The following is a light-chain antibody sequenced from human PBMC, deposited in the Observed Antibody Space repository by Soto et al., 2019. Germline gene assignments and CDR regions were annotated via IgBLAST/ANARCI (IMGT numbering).Light chain of an antibody. CDR2: GIS. V-gene: IGKV3-20*01. CDR1: HTISSSY. J-gene: IGKJ1*01. CDR3: QQYVTSSPRT. Sequence: EIVLTQSPGTLSLSPGERATLSCRASHTISSSYLAWYQQKPGQAPRLLMYGISRRATGIPDRFSGSGSGTDCTLTNTRLESEDFAVYYCQQYVTSSPRTFGQGTKVEIK.